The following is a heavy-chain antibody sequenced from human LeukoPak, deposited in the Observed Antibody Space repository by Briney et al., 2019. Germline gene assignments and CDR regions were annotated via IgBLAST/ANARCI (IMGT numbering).Heavy chain of an antibody. D-gene: IGHD2-2*01. J-gene: IGHJ4*02. Sequence: GSVKVSCKASGYTFTSYGISWVRQAPGQGLEWMGWISAYNGNTNYAQKLQGRVTMTTDTSTSTAYMELRSLRSDDTAVYYCARVCIVVVPAASPYYFDYWGQGTLVTVSS. CDR1: GYTFTSYG. CDR2: ISAYNGNT. CDR3: ARVCIVVVPAASPYYFDY. V-gene: IGHV1-18*01.